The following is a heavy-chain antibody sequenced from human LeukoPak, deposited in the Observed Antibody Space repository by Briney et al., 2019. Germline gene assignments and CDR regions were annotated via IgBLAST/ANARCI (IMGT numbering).Heavy chain of an antibody. CDR1: GGSISSYY. CDR2: IYTSGST. CDR3: ARETTEYSIYAFDI. J-gene: IGHJ3*02. D-gene: IGHD6-6*01. Sequence: SETLSLTCTVSGGSISSYYWSWIRQPAGKGLEWIGRIYTSGSTNYNPSLKSRVTMSVDTSKNQFSLKLSSVTAADTAVYYCARETTEYSIYAFDIWGQGTMVTVSS. V-gene: IGHV4-4*07.